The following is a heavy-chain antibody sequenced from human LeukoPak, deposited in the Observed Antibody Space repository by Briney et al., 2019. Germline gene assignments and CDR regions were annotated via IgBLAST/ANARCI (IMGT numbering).Heavy chain of an antibody. V-gene: IGHV1-46*01. J-gene: IGHJ5*02. CDR1: GYTFTSYY. D-gene: IGHD3-10*01. CDR3: ARMVRGVIWFDP. Sequence: ASVKVSCKASGYTFTSYYMHWVRQAPGQGLEWMGIINPSDGSTSYAQKFQGRVTMTRDTSTSTAYIEMRSLRTEATAVYYCARMVRGVIWFDPWGQGTLVTVSS. CDR2: INPSDGST.